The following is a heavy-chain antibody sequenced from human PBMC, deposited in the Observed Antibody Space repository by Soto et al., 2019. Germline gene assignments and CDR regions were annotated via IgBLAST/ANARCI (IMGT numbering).Heavy chain of an antibody. CDR3: ARGDYGDYVDYYYGMDV. V-gene: IGHV1-69*13. J-gene: IGHJ6*02. D-gene: IGHD4-17*01. Sequence: SVKVSCKASGGTFSSYAISWVRQAPGQGLEWMGGIIPIFGTANYAQKFQGRVTITADESTSTAYMELSSLRSEDTAVYYCARGDYGDYVDYYYGMDVWGQGTTVTVSS. CDR2: IIPIFGTA. CDR1: GGTFSSYA.